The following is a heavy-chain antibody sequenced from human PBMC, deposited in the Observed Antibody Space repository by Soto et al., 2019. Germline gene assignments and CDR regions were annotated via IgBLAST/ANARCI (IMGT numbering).Heavy chain of an antibody. Sequence: EVQLLESGGGLIQPGGSLRLSCAASGFPFSSRAMSWVRQAPGKGLEWVSAISGSGTITYYADSVKGRFTISRDTSKNTLYLQMNSLRADDTAVYYCAEWVRYCSGADCRAWGQGTLVTVSS. J-gene: IGHJ5*02. V-gene: IGHV3-23*01. CDR3: AEWVRYCSGADCRA. D-gene: IGHD2-15*01. CDR2: ISGSGTIT. CDR1: GFPFSSRA.